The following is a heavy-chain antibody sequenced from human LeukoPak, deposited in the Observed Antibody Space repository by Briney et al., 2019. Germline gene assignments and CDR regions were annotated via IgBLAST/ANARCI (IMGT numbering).Heavy chain of an antibody. CDR1: GASISSRNY. D-gene: IGHD4-11*01. CDR2: FSNGAT. V-gene: IGHV4-38-2*02. CDR3: ARDSNSRRFGY. J-gene: IGHJ4*02. Sequence: SGTLSLTCAVSGASISSRNYWGWIRRPPGKGLEWIGTFSNGATYYTPSLKSRVTISIDTSRNEFSLKLSSVTAADTAVYYCARDSNSRRFGYWGQGTLVAVSS.